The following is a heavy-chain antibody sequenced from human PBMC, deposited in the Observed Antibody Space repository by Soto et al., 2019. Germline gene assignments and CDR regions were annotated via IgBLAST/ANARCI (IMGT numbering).Heavy chain of an antibody. J-gene: IGHJ4*02. V-gene: IGHV4-59*01. CDR3: AHRPEGIVGATNFDY. CDR1: GGSISSYY. D-gene: IGHD1-26*01. CDR2: IYYSGST. Sequence: SETLSLTCTVSGGSISSYYWSWIRQPPGKGLEWIGYIYYSGSTNYNPSLKSRVTISVDTSKNQFSLKLSSVTAADTAVYYCAHRPEGIVGATNFDYWGQGTLVTVSS.